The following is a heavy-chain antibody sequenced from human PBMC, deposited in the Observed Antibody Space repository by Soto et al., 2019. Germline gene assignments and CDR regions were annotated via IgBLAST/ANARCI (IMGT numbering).Heavy chain of an antibody. J-gene: IGHJ6*03. V-gene: IGHV3-23*01. D-gene: IGHD3-3*01. Sequence: GSLRLSCAASGFTFSNYAMSWVRQAPGKGLEWVSVISGSGGSTYYADSVKGRFTISRDNSKNTLYLQMNSLRAEDTAVYYCAKGSGYSYYYYYYMDVWGKGTTVTVSS. CDR3: AKGSGYSYYYYYYMDV. CDR1: GFTFSNYA. CDR2: ISGSGGST.